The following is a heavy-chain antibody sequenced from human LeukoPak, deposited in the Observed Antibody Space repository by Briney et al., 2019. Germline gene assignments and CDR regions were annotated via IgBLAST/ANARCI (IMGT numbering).Heavy chain of an antibody. CDR3: ARDYYSGCYYGDY. CDR2: ISAYNANT. D-gene: IGHD1-26*01. V-gene: IGHV1-18*01. CDR1: GYTFTNYG. Sequence: GASVKVSCKASGYTFTNYGITWVRQAPGQGLEWMGWISAYNANTNYAQRLQGRVTMTTDTSTSTAYMELRSLRSDDTAVYFCARDYYSGCYYGDYWGQGTLVTVSS. J-gene: IGHJ4*02.